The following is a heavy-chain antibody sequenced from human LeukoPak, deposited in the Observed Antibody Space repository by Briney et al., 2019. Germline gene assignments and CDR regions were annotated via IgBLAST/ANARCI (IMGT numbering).Heavy chain of an antibody. CDR1: RFTFSSYT. J-gene: IGHJ4*02. CDR2: ISSSSSYI. Sequence: GGSLRLSCAASRFTFSSYTMNWVRQVPGKGLEWVSSISSSSSYIYYADSVKGRFTISRDNAKNSLYLQMNSLRAEDTAVYYCARDRRGGYSYGYDYWGQGTLVTVSS. D-gene: IGHD5-18*01. V-gene: IGHV3-21*01. CDR3: ARDRRGGYSYGYDY.